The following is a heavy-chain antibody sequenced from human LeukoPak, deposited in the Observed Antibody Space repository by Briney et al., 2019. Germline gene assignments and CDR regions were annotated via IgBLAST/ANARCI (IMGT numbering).Heavy chain of an antibody. V-gene: IGHV4-31*11. Sequence: SETLSLTCAVSGGSINRGGCYWSWIRPRPGKGLEWSGNIYYSGSTYYNPSLKSRVTISVDTSKNQFSLKLSSVTAADTAVYYCTRVSYYDSGGNYYFDHWGQGTPVTVSS. D-gene: IGHD3-22*01. CDR1: GGSINRGGCY. CDR2: IYYSGST. CDR3: TRVSYYDSGGNYYFDH. J-gene: IGHJ4*02.